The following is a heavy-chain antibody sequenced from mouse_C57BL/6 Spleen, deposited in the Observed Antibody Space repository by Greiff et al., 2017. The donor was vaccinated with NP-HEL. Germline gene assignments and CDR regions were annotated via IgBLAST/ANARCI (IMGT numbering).Heavy chain of an antibody. D-gene: IGHD2-1*01. CDR2: IYPGDGDT. Sequence: QVQLQQSGPELVKPGASVKISCKASGYAFSSSWMNWVKQRPGKGLEWIGRIYPGDGDTNYNGKFKGKATLTADKSSSTAYMQLSSLTSEDSAVYFCARGHGNSFAYWGQGTLVTVSA. CDR3: ARGHGNSFAY. CDR1: GYAFSSSW. V-gene: IGHV1-82*01. J-gene: IGHJ3*01.